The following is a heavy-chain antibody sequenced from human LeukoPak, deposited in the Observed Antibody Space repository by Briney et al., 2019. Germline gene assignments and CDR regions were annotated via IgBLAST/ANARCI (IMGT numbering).Heavy chain of an antibody. CDR1: GFTVSSNY. V-gene: IGHV3-53*01. J-gene: IGHJ4*02. Sequence: GGSLRLSCAASGFTVSSNYMSWVRQAPGKGLEWVSVNYSGGSTYYADSVKGRFTISRDNSKNTLYLQMNSLRAEDTAVYYCARGQPQYYFDYWGQGTLVTVSS. CDR2: NYSGGST. CDR3: ARGQPQYYFDY.